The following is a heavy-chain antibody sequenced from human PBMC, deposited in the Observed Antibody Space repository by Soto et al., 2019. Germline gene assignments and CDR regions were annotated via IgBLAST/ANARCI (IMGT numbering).Heavy chain of an antibody. J-gene: IGHJ4*02. D-gene: IGHD3-9*01. V-gene: IGHV4-31*03. CDR1: GGSISSGGYY. CDR2: IYYSGST. CDR3: AREYYDILTGYYGFDY. Sequence: PSETLSLTCTVSGGSISSGGYYWSWIRQHPGKGLEWIGYIYYSGSTYYNPSLKSRVTISVDTSKNQFSLKLSSVTAADTAVYYCAREYYDILTGYYGFDYWGQGTLVTVSS.